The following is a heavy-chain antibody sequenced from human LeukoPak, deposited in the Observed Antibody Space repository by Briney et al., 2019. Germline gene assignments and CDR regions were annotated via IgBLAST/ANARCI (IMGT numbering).Heavy chain of an antibody. CDR2: IYYSGTT. J-gene: IGHJ5*02. Sequence: SETLSLACTVSGGSISSSPYYWGWIRQPQGKGLEWIGNIYYSGTTSYNPSLKSRVTISVDTSKNQFSLKLSSVTAADTAVYYCAKDLRYFPFGPWGQGTLVTVSS. V-gene: IGHV4-39*07. CDR3: AKDLRYFPFGP. D-gene: IGHD1-14*01. CDR1: GGSISSSPYY.